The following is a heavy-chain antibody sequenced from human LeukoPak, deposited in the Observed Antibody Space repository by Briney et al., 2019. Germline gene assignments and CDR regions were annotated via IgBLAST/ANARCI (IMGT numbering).Heavy chain of an antibody. D-gene: IGHD1-1*01. Sequence: GGSLRLSCAASGFTFDTYAMSWFRQAPGKGLQWVSTIGRCGGDTYYADSVKGRFTISKDSSKTSLQMGSLRAEDTAIYYCVKHSGGVYGNSDLWGQGTLVTVSS. J-gene: IGHJ5*02. CDR1: GFTFDTYA. CDR2: IGRCGGDT. CDR3: VKHSGGVYGNSDL. V-gene: IGHV3-23*01.